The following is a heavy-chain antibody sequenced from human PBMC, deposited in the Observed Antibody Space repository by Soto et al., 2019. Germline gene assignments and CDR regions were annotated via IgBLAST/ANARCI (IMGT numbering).Heavy chain of an antibody. J-gene: IGHJ4*02. V-gene: IGHV1-69*01. Sequence: QVQLVQSGAEVKKPGSSVKVSCKASGGTFSSYAISWVRQAPGQGLEWMGGIIPIFGTANYAQKFQGRVTITADESTRTAYMELSSLRSEDTAVYYCARTDYDILTGYPRDYFDYWGQGTLVTVSS. CDR3: ARTDYDILTGYPRDYFDY. CDR1: GGTFSSYA. D-gene: IGHD3-9*01. CDR2: IIPIFGTA.